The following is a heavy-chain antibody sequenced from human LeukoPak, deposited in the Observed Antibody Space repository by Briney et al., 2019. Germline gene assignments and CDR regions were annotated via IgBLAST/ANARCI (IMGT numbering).Heavy chain of an antibody. CDR2: ISGSGGST. Sequence: GGSLRLSCAASGFTFSSYAMSWVRQAPGKGLEWVSAISGSGGSTYYADSVKGRFTISGDNSKNTLYLQMNSLRAEDTAVYYCAKAYYYDSSGYSKGDYYYYGMDVWGQGTTVTVSS. CDR1: GFTFSSYA. D-gene: IGHD3-22*01. CDR3: AKAYYYDSSGYSKGDYYYYGMDV. V-gene: IGHV3-23*01. J-gene: IGHJ6*02.